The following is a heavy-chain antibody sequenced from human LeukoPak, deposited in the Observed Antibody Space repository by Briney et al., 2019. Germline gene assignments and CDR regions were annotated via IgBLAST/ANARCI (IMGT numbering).Heavy chain of an antibody. Sequence: GGSLRLSCAASGFTFSTYSMNWVRQAPGKGREWVSYISSGSGTIYYSDSVKGRFTISRDNAKNSLYLQMNSLRDEDTAVYYCARHDYGGNSGDYWGQGTLVTVSS. CDR2: ISSGSGTI. D-gene: IGHD4-23*01. V-gene: IGHV3-48*02. J-gene: IGHJ4*02. CDR1: GFTFSTYS. CDR3: ARHDYGGNSGDY.